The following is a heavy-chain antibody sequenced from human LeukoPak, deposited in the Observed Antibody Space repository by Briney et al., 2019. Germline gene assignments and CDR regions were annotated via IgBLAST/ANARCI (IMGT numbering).Heavy chain of an antibody. V-gene: IGHV1-18*01. CDR1: GYTFISFG. CDR2: ISGYTGNT. CDR3: VRDLNSAARSFFDY. Sequence: ASVKVSCKASGYTFISFGFSWVRRAPGQGHEWMGWISGYTGNTNYAQRFQGRVTMTTDTSTSTAYMELRTLRSDDTAVYYCVRDLNSAARSFFDYWGPGTLVTVSS. D-gene: IGHD6-6*01. J-gene: IGHJ4*02.